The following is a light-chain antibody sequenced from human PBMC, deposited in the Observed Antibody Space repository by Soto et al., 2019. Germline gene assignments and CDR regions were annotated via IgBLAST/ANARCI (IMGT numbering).Light chain of an antibody. CDR3: QQYGSSPPWT. CDR2: DAS. V-gene: IGKV3-20*01. J-gene: IGKJ1*01. Sequence: EIVLTQSPGTLSLSPGERATLSCRASQSVSSSYLAWYQQKPGQAPRLLIYDASSRDTGIPDRFSGSGSGTDFTLTISRLEPEDFAVYYCQQYGSSPPWTFGQGTKVEIK. CDR1: QSVSSSY.